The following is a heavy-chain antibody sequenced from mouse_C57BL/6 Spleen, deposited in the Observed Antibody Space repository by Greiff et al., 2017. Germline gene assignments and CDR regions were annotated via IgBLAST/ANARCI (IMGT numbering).Heavy chain of an antibody. V-gene: IGHV1-26*01. CDR2: INPNNGGT. Sequence: EVQLQQSGPELVKPGASVKISCKASGYTFTDYYMNWVKQSHGKSLEWIGDINPNNGGTSYNQKFKGKATLTVDKSSSTAYMELRSLTSEDSAVYYCARDGYYVGYWGQGTTLTVSS. CDR1: GYTFTDYY. CDR3: ARDGYYVGY. J-gene: IGHJ2*01. D-gene: IGHD2-3*01.